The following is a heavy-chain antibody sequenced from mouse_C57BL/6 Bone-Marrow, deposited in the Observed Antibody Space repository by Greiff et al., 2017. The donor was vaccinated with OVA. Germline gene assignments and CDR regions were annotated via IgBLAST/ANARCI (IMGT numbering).Heavy chain of an antibody. CDR1: GFTFSDFY. CDR2: SRNKANDYTT. D-gene: IGHD1-1*01. CDR3: ARDAEYYGSREGFAY. V-gene: IGHV7-1*01. Sequence: EVMLVESGGGLVQSGRSLRLSCATSGFTFSDFYMEWVRQAPGKGLEWIAASRNKANDYTTEYSASVKGRFIVSRDTSQSILYLQMNALRAEDTAIYYCARDAEYYGSREGFAYWGQGTLVTVSA. J-gene: IGHJ3*01.